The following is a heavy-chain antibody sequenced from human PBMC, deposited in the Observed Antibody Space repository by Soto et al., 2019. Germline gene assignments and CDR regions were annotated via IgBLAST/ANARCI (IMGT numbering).Heavy chain of an antibody. Sequence: GGSLRLSCAASGFTFSSYAMSWVRQAPGKGLEWVSAISGSGGSTYYADSVKGRFTISRDNSKNTLYLQMNSLRAEDTAVYYCAKSYPDILTGYKHPFDYWGQGTLVTVSS. CDR2: ISGSGGST. CDR1: GFTFSSYA. V-gene: IGHV3-23*01. J-gene: IGHJ4*02. CDR3: AKSYPDILTGYKHPFDY. D-gene: IGHD3-9*01.